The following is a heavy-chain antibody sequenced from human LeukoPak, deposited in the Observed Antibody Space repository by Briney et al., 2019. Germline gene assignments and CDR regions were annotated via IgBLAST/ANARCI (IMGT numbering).Heavy chain of an antibody. CDR2: ISAADGDNT. V-gene: IGHV3-23*01. D-gene: IGHD2-15*01. CDR1: GFTFRNYA. CDR3: AKLYVLQSVRATDGIDY. Sequence: GGSLRLSCGASGFTFRNYAMGWVRQAPGKGLEWVSVISAADGDNTYYADSVKGRFTISRDNSKNTLYLQMNSLRAEDTAVYYCAKLYVLQSVRATDGIDYWGQGTLVTVSS. J-gene: IGHJ4*02.